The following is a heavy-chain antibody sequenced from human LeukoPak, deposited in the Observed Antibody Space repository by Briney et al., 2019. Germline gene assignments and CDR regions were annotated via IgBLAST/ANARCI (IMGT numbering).Heavy chain of an antibody. V-gene: IGHV3-9*01. D-gene: IGHD4-17*01. Sequence: GGSLRLSCAASGFTFDDYAMPWVRQAPGKGLEWVSGISWNSGSIGYADSVKGRFTISRDNAKNSLYLQMNSLRAEDTALYYCAKDLYGDYIYYFDYWGQGTLVTVSS. CDR1: GFTFDDYA. CDR2: ISWNSGSI. J-gene: IGHJ4*02. CDR3: AKDLYGDYIYYFDY.